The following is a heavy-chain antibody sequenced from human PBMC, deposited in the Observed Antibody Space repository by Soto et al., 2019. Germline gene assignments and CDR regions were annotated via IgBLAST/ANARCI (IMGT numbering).Heavy chain of an antibody. J-gene: IGHJ6*02. CDR3: ASNFGYSGNYYYYYGMDV. D-gene: IGHD1-26*01. CDR1: GYTFTSYA. CDR2: ISADNDNT. Sequence: GASVKVSCKASGYTFTSYAITWARQAPGQGLEWMGWISADNDNTNYAQKVQGRVTMTTDTSTSTAYMELRSLRSDDTAVYYCASNFGYSGNYYYYYGMDVWGQGTTVTVSS. V-gene: IGHV1-18*01.